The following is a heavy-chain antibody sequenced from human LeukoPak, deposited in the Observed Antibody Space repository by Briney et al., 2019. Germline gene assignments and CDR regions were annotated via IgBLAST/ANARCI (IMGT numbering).Heavy chain of an antibody. J-gene: IGHJ3*02. CDR1: GFTFSSYS. D-gene: IGHD6-19*01. V-gene: IGHV3-21*04. Sequence: GSLRLSCAASGFTFSSYSMNWVRNAPGKGLERVSSITSSSSIYYADSVKGRFTISRDNAKNSLYLQMNSLRAEDTAVYYCARRIAGDGSHAFDIWGQGTMVTVSS. CDR2: ITSSSSI. CDR3: ARRIAGDGSHAFDI.